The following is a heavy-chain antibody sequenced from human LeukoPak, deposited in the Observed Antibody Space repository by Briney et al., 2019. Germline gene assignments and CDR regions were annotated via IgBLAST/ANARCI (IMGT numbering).Heavy chain of an antibody. Sequence: SETPSLTCNVSGGSISSYYWSWIRQPAGKGLEWIGRIYTSGSANYNPSLKSRVTMSLDTSKNQFSLKLSSVTAADTAVYYCAREPRYSGSYYFDYWGQGTLVTVSS. CDR3: AREPRYSGSYYFDY. CDR1: GGSISSYY. V-gene: IGHV4-4*07. J-gene: IGHJ4*02. CDR2: IYTSGSA. D-gene: IGHD1-26*01.